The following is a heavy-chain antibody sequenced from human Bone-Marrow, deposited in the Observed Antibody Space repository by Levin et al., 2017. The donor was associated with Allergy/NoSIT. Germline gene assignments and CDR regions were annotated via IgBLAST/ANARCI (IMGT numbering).Heavy chain of an antibody. CDR3: ARGFPGYSHQCSWFDP. Sequence: SVKVSCKASGGTFSISYTISWVRQAPGQGLEWMGGIIPIFGTTDYAQKFQGRVTITADKSTDTVYMELNSLKSEDTAVYYGARGFPGYSHQCSWFDPWGQGTLVTVSS. D-gene: IGHD2-15*01. V-gene: IGHV1-69*06. CDR1: GGTFSISYT. CDR2: IIPIFGTT. J-gene: IGHJ5*02.